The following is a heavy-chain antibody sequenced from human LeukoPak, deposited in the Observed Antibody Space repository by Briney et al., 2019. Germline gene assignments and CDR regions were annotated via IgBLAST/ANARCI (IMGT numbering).Heavy chain of an antibody. CDR2: IIPIFGTA. J-gene: IGHJ6*03. V-gene: IGHV1-69*13. CDR1: GGTFSSYA. CDR3: ARVLQSYYYYMDV. D-gene: IGHD4-11*01. Sequence: ASVTVSCKASGGTFSSYAISWVRQAPGQGLEWMGGIIPIFGTANYAQKFQGRVTITADESTSTAYMELSSLRSEDKAVYYCARVLQSYYYYMDVWGKGTTVTVSS.